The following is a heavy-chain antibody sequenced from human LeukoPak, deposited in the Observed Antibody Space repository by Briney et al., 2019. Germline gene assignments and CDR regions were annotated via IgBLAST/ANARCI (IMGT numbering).Heavy chain of an antibody. J-gene: IGHJ4*02. CDR2: IYHSGST. Sequence: SGTLSLTCAVSGGSISSSSWWSWVRQPPGKGLEWIGEIYHSGSTNYNPSLKSRVTISVDKSKNQFSLKLSSVTAADTAVYYCARVSVGSSGYFDYWGQGTLVTVSS. D-gene: IGHD6-6*01. CDR1: GGSISSSSW. V-gene: IGHV4-4*02. CDR3: ARVSVGSSGYFDY.